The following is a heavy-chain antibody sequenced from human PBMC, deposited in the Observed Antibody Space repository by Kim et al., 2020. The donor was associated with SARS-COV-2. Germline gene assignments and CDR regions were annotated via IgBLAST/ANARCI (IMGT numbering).Heavy chain of an antibody. V-gene: IGHV3-43D*03. CDR2: ISWDGDST. CDR1: GFSFDNYV. CDR3: AKAGGGSYSYYAMDV. J-gene: IGHJ6*02. Sequence: GGSLRLSCSASGFSFDNYVMHWVRQRPGKGLEWVSLISWDGDSTYYADSVRGRFTISRDNNKNSLHLQMSGLRSGDTALSYCAKAGGGSYSYYAMDVWG.